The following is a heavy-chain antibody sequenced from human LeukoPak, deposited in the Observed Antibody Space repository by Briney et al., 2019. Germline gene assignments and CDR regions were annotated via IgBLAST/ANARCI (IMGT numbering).Heavy chain of an antibody. CDR1: GFTFSSYW. CDR3: ARVRSAAAVDY. J-gene: IGHJ4*02. V-gene: IGHV3-74*01. CDR2: INNDGSST. Sequence: GGSLRLSCAASGFTFSSYWMHWVRQAPGRGLVWVSRINNDGSSTSYADSVKGRFTITRDNAKNTLHLQMNSLRAEDTAVYYCARVRSAAAVDYWGQGTLVTVSS.